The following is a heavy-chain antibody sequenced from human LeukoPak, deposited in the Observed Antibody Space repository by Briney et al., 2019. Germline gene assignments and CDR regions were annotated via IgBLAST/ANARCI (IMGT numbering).Heavy chain of an antibody. CDR1: GFTLSASA. D-gene: IGHD3-22*01. J-gene: IGHJ5*01. CDR3: AKTPKYYYESGGYYSCFDS. CDR2: IRSKANGDAT. V-gene: IGHV3-73*01. Sequence: GGSLKLSCVASGFTLSASALHWVRQAPGKGLEWIGRIRSKANGDATTYAESVEGRFTISRDNSKNTLYLQMNSLRAEDTAVYYCAKTPKYYYESGGYYSCFDSWGQGTLVTVSS.